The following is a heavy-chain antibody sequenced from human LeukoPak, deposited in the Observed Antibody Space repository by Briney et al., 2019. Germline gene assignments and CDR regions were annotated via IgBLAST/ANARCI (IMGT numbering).Heavy chain of an antibody. CDR1: GFTFSSYW. CDR2: INSDGSST. J-gene: IGHJ6*03. Sequence: GGSLRLSCAASGFTFSSYWMHWVRQAPGKGLVWVSRINSDGSSTNYADSVKGRFTISRDNAKNTLHLQMNSLRAEDTAVYYCAKSASYYYYYYYMDVWGKGTTVTVSS. CDR3: AKSASYYYYYYYMDV. V-gene: IGHV3-74*01.